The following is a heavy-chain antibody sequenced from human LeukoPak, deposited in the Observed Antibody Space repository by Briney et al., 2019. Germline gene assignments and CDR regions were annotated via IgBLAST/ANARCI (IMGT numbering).Heavy chain of an antibody. CDR1: GFTFSNFW. CDR3: ARSEGIGYGMDV. J-gene: IGHJ6*02. CDR2: IYGDGSFT. Sequence: PGGSLRLSCAASGFTFSNFWMHWVRQAPGKGLVWVALIYGDGSFTRYADSVKGRFTISRDNAKNTVYLQMNSLRAEDTAVYYCARSEGIGYGMDVWGQGTTVTVSS. V-gene: IGHV3-74*01.